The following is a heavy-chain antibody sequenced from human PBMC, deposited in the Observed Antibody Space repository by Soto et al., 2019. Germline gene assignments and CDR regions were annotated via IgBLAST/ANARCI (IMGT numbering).Heavy chain of an antibody. CDR2: IKKDVSEK. Sequence: GGSLRLSCAASGISTSSYWMGWVRQAPGRGLEWVASIKKDVSEKYYMDSLKGRFTISRDNALNSLYLQMNSLRAEDTAVYFCVTGYHSDYWGQGTLVTVSS. D-gene: IGHD5-18*01. CDR3: VTGYHSDY. CDR1: GISTSSYW. J-gene: IGHJ4*02. V-gene: IGHV3-7*03.